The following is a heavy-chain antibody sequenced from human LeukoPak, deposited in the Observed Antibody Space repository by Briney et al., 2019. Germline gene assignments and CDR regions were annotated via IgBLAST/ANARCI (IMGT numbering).Heavy chain of an antibody. CDR3: ARDYHGSGSLTTFDY. CDR1: GFTSTNFA. J-gene: IGHJ4*02. D-gene: IGHD3-10*01. Sequence: GASVKVSCKASGFTSTNFAVQWVRQARGQRLEWIGRIIVGSGATKCAQDFQERVTITRDLSTSTLYMELRSLTSEDTAVYYCARDYHGSGSLTTFDYWGQGTLVTVSS. CDR2: IIVGSGAT. V-gene: IGHV1-58*01.